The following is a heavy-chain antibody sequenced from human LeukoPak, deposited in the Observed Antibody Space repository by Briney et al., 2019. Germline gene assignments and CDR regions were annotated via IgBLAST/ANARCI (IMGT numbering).Heavy chain of an antibody. J-gene: IGHJ4*02. Sequence: GGSLRLSCAASGFTFSSYAMSWVRQAPGKGLEWVSAISGSGGSTYYADSVKGRFTISRDNSKNTLYLQMNSLRAEDTAVYYCVKDITYYYDSSGYYYFDYWGQGTLVTVSS. CDR2: ISGSGGST. CDR3: VKDITYYYDSSGYYYFDY. CDR1: GFTFSSYA. V-gene: IGHV3-23*01. D-gene: IGHD3-22*01.